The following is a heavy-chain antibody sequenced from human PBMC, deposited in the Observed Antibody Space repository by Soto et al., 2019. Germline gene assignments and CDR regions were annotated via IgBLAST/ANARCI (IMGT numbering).Heavy chain of an antibody. CDR2: ISSDEKIK. V-gene: IGHV3-33*01. D-gene: IGHD6-6*01. CDR3: ARGLRSVLDY. J-gene: IGHJ4*02. Sequence: QVQLVESGGGVVQPGGSLRLSCVASGFIFSNFGMHWVRQAPGKGLEWVAVISSDEKIKQYADSVMGRFAISRDNSKNTLYLQMTSLRAEDTAIDYCARGLRSVLDYWGQGTLVTVSS. CDR1: GFIFSNFG.